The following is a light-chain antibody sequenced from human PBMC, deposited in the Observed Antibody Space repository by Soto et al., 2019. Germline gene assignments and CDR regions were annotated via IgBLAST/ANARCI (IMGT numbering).Light chain of an antibody. CDR3: MQGTHWPRT. V-gene: IGKV2-30*02. CDR2: KVS. J-gene: IGKJ1*01. Sequence: DVVMTQSPLSLPVTLGQPASISCRSSQSLVLRDGNTYLNWFQQRPGQSPRRLIYKVSNRDSGVPDRFSGSGSGTDLTLKISRVEAEDVGVYYCMQGTHWPRTFGQGTKVEIK. CDR1: QSLVLRDGNTY.